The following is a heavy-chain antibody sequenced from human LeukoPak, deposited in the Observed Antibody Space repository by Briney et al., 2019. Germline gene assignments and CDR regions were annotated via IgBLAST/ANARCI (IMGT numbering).Heavy chain of an antibody. CDR2: IYYSGST. V-gene: IGHV4-39*07. CDR3: ARDLDYYDSSGPFDY. D-gene: IGHD3-22*01. CDR1: GASISSSSYY. Sequence: PSETLSLTCTVSGASISSSSYYWGWLRQPPGKGLEWIGSIYYSGSTYYNPSLKSRVTISVDTSKDQFSLKLSSVTAADTAVYYCARDLDYYDSSGPFDYWGQGTLVTVSS. J-gene: IGHJ4*02.